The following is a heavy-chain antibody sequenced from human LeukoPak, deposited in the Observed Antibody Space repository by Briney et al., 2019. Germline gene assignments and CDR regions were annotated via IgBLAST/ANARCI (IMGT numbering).Heavy chain of an antibody. V-gene: IGHV3-30*02. CDR3: AKYSSGWYLGDYWYFDL. CDR2: IRFDGSNK. CDR1: GFTFNRYG. J-gene: IGHJ2*01. D-gene: IGHD6-19*01. Sequence: GGSLRLSCAASGFTFNRYGMHWVRQAPGKGLEWVAFIRFDGSNKYYADSVKGRFTISRDNSKNTLYLQMNSLRAEDTAVYYCAKYSSGWYLGDYWYFDLWGRGTLVTVSS.